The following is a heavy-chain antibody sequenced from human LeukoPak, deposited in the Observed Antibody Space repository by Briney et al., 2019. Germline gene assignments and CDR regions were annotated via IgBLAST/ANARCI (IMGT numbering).Heavy chain of an antibody. D-gene: IGHD6-13*01. J-gene: IGHJ4*02. V-gene: IGHV4-59*08. CDR3: ARHSSWYYDFDY. CDR2: ISYSGNT. CDR1: GGSIRNYY. Sequence: SETVSLSCSVSGGSIRNYYWSWIRQPPGKGLEWIGYISYSGNTNYNPSLKSRLTISVDLSTNQFSLKLTSVTGADTAVYYCARHSSWYYDFDYWGQGTLVSVSS.